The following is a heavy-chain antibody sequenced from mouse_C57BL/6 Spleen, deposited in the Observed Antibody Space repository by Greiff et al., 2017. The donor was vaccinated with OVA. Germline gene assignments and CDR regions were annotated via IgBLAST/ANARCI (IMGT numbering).Heavy chain of an antibody. CDR3: ARDDYDGDYFDY. V-gene: IGHV5-17*01. Sequence: VQLQQSGGGLVKPGGSLKLSCAASGFTFSDYGMHWVRQAPEKGLEWVAYISSGSSTIYYADTVKGRFTISRDNAKNTLFLQMTSLRSEDTAMYYCARDDYDGDYFDYWGQGTTLTVSS. CDR1: GFTFSDYG. CDR2: ISSGSSTI. J-gene: IGHJ2*01. D-gene: IGHD2-4*01.